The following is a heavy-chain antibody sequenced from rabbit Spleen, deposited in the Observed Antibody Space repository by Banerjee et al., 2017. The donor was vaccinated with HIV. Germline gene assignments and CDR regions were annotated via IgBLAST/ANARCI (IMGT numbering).Heavy chain of an antibody. CDR2: IDTNDGDT. D-gene: IGHD1-1*01. V-gene: IGHV1S45*01. J-gene: IGHJ4*01. CDR3: ARDNGSGDYIDVYFDL. Sequence: LEESGGGLVKPGGTLTLTCTVSGFSFSSNWICWVRQAPGKGLEWIACIDTNDGDTDYANWPKGRFTISKTSSTTVTLQMTSLTGADTATYFCARDNGSGDYIDVYFDLWGPGTLVTVS. CDR1: GFSFSSNW.